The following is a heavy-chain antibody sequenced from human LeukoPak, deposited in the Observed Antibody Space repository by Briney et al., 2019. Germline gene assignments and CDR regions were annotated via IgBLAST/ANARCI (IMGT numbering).Heavy chain of an antibody. CDR3: ASGIAAEESVAIDS. CDR2: IKFDGSIT. V-gene: IGHV3-74*01. CDR1: RFTFSSHW. Sequence: GGSLRLSCAASRFTFSSHWMNWVRQLPGKGLVWVSRIKFDGSITYYADSVKGRFTISRDNAKNTLYLQMNSLTADDTALYYCASGIAAEESVAIDSWGQGTLVTVSS. D-gene: IGHD6-13*01. J-gene: IGHJ4*02.